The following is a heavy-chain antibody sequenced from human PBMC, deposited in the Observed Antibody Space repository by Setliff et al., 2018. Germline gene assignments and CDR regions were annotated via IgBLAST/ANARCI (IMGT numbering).Heavy chain of an antibody. CDR1: GYTLTELS. Sequence: SCKVSGYTLTELSMHWVRQAPGKGLEWVSVIYSGGSTYYADSVKGRFTISRDNSKNTLYLQMNSLRAEDTAVYYCARGYPVTFDIWGQGTMVTVSS. CDR3: ARGYPVTFDI. J-gene: IGHJ3*02. CDR2: IYSGGST. V-gene: IGHV3-66*01. D-gene: IGHD1-1*01.